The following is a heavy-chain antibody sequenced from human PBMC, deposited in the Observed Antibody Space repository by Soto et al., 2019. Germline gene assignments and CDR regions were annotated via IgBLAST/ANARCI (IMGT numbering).Heavy chain of an antibody. V-gene: IGHV4-31*03. CDR1: GGSISSGGYY. D-gene: IGHD3-10*01. CDR3: ARDDSGSSSGPYYYYGMDV. J-gene: IGHJ6*02. Sequence: QVQLQESGPGLVKPSQTLSLTCTVSGGSISSGGYYWSWIRQHPGKGLEWIGYIYYSGSTYYNPSLKSRVTISVDTSKNQFSLKLSSVTAADTAVYYCARDDSGSSSGPYYYYGMDVWGQETTVTVSS. CDR2: IYYSGST.